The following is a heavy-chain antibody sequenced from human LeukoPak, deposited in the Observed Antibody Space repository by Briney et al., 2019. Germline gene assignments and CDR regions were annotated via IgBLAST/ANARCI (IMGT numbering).Heavy chain of an antibody. J-gene: IGHJ4*02. CDR1: GGSISRYY. CDR2: IYYSGTT. CDR3: ARDRAFRDSSGYPAYYFDY. Sequence: PSETLSLTCTVSGGSISRYYWSWIRQPLGKGLEWIGYIYYSGTTNYNPSLKSRVTISLDTSKNQFSLKLSSVTAADTAVYYCARDRAFRDSSGYPAYYFDYWGQGTLVTVSS. D-gene: IGHD3-22*01. V-gene: IGHV4-59*01.